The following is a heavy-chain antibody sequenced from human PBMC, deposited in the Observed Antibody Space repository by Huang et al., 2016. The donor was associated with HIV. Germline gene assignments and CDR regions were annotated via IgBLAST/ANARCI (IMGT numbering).Heavy chain of an antibody. CDR3: ARGDLWFYYMDV. V-gene: IGHV7-4-1*02. CDR2: INTDTGNP. D-gene: IGHD3-16*01. CDR1: GYIFTKYG. J-gene: IGHJ6*03. Sequence: QVQLVQSGSELMRPGSSVKVSCKASGYIFTKYGINWVRQAPGQGLEWMGGINTDTGNPTYAHGFTGRFVFSLDTSVNTAYLQISRLKTEDTAVYYCARGDLWFYYMDVWGKGTTVTVSS.